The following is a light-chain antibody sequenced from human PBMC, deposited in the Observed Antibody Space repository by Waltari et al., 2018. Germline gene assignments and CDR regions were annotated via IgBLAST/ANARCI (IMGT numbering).Light chain of an antibody. J-gene: IGKJ4*01. Sequence: DIQMTQSPSSLSASVGDRVTITCQASQAISNHLNWYQHKPGKAPELLIVDATNLETGVPISFRGSGAGTDYTLTIPALQPEDFATYDCQQYDNLASFGGGTKVEIK. CDR1: QAISNH. V-gene: IGKV1-33*01. CDR3: QQYDNLAS. CDR2: DAT.